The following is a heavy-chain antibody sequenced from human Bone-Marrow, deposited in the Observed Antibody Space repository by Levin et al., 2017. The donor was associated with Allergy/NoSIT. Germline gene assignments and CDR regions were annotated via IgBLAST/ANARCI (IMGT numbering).Heavy chain of an antibody. CDR2: TRNKANSYTT. CDR3: VRLPAAGYYHDY. CDR1: GFTLSDHY. V-gene: IGHV3-72*01. J-gene: IGHJ4*02. D-gene: IGHD6-13*01. Sequence: GESLKISCAASGFTLSDHYIDWVRQAPGKGLEWVGRTRNKANSYTTEYAASVKGRFAISRDDSNILLYLQMNSLKSEDTAVYYCVRLPAAGYYHDYWGQGTLVTVSS.